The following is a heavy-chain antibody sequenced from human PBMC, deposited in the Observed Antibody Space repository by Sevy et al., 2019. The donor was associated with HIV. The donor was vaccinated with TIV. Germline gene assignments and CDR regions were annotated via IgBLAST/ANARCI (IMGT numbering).Heavy chain of an antibody. CDR3: ARVCHTADRNYYYYMDV. D-gene: IGHD5-18*01. Sequence: LGGSLRLSCAASGFTFSDYYMSWIRQAPGKGLEWVSYISSSSSYTNYADSVKGRFTISRDNAKNSQYLQMNSPRAEDTAVYYCARVCHTADRNYYYYMDVWGKGTTVTVSS. V-gene: IGHV3-11*06. CDR2: ISSSSSYT. CDR1: GFTFSDYY. J-gene: IGHJ6*03.